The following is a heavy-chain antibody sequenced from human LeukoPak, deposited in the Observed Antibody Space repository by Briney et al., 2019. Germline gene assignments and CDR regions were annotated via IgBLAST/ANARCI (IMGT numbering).Heavy chain of an antibody. D-gene: IGHD3-22*01. Sequence: PGGSLGLSCAASGFTFSSYEMNWVRQAPGKGLEWVSYISSSGSTIYYAASVKGRFTISRDNAKNSLYLQMNSLRAEDTAVYYCARESESYDSSGSTFDYWGQGTLVTVSS. CDR1: GFTFSSYE. J-gene: IGHJ4*02. CDR3: ARESESYDSSGSTFDY. CDR2: ISSSGSTI. V-gene: IGHV3-48*03.